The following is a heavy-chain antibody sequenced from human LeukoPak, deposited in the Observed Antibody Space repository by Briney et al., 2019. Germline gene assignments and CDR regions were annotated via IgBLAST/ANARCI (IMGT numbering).Heavy chain of an antibody. V-gene: IGHV3-48*01. CDR3: VRDKDWGFDF. CDR1: GFTFSDYS. Sequence: PGGSLRLSCAASGFTFSDYSMNWVRQAPGKGLEWVSYIRSSSTIDYADSVKGRFTISRDNAKNSLYLQMDSPRAEDTAVYYCVRDKDWGFDFWGQGTLVTVSS. J-gene: IGHJ4*02. D-gene: IGHD7-27*01. CDR2: IRSSSTI.